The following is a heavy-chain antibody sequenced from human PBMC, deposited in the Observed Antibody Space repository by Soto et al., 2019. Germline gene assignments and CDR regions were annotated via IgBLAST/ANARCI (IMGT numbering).Heavy chain of an antibody. CDR1: GFTFSDYG. V-gene: IGHV3-30*18. D-gene: IGHD5-12*01. J-gene: IGHJ4*02. CDR2: ISYDGSFK. Sequence: QVQLVESGGGVVQPGRSLRLSCAASGFTFSDYGMHWVRQAPGKGLEWLAVISYDGSFKYCTDSVKGRLTISRDNSKNTLYLQVNSLRAEDTAVYYCAKDRGLVPTIRGLGYWGQGTLVTVSS. CDR3: AKDRGLVPTIRGLGY.